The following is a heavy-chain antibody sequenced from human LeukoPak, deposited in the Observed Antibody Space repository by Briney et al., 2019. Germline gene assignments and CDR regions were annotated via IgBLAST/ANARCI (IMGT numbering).Heavy chain of an antibody. V-gene: IGHV4-39*01. D-gene: IGHD6-13*01. CDR2: IYSSGST. CDR1: GGSISSSSYY. CDR3: ARGGSSWGLFDY. Sequence: SETLSLTCTVSGGSISSSSYYWGWIRQPPGEGLEWIASIYSSGSTYYNPSLLSRVTISVDTSKNQFSLKVRSVTAADTAVYYCARGGSSWGLFDYWGQGTLVTVSS. J-gene: IGHJ4*02.